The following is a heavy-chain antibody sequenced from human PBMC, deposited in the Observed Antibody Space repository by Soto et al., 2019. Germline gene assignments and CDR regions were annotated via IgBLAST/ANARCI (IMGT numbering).Heavy chain of an antibody. J-gene: IGHJ6*02. D-gene: IGHD1-26*01. Sequence: KTSETLSLTCAVYGGSFSAYYWSWVRQPPGKGLEWIGEIIHSESTKYNPSLKSRVTISVDTSKNQFSLKLSSVTAADTAVYYCARQRPTDGRWEFANYSGMDVWGQGTPVTVSS. CDR3: ARQRPTDGRWEFANYSGMDV. V-gene: IGHV4-34*12. CDR1: GGSFSAYY. CDR2: IIHSEST.